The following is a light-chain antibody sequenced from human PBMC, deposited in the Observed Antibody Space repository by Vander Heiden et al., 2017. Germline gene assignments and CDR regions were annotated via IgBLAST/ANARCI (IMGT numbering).Light chain of an antibody. J-gene: IGKJ4*01. CDR1: QSISTW. CDR3: QQYDSYPLT. V-gene: IGKV1-5*03. CDR2: KAS. Sequence: DVQMTQSPSTLAASVGDRVTITCRASQSISTWLAWYQLKPGKAPRLLIYKASTLESAVPSRLSGSGSGAEFILTISSLQPEDIAHYYCQQYDSYPLTFGGGTNVEIK.